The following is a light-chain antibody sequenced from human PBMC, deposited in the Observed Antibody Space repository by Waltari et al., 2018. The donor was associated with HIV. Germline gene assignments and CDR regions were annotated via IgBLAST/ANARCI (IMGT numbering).Light chain of an antibody. Sequence: DIQMTQSPSSLSASVGDRVTITCRASQGISNYLAWYQQKPGKVPKLLIYVASTLQSGVPSRFSGSGSGTDFTLTISSLQPEDVATYYCQKYNSAPLITFGPGTIVDIK. V-gene: IGKV1-27*01. CDR3: QKYNSAPLIT. CDR2: VAS. CDR1: QGISNY. J-gene: IGKJ3*01.